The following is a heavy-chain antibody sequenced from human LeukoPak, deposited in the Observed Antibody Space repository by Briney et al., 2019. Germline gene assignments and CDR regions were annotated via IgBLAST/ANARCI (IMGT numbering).Heavy chain of an antibody. CDR2: VYTSGNT. J-gene: IGHJ3*02. CDR1: GGSMSSYY. CDR3: ARGLSHSRDI. V-gene: IGHV4-4*07. Sequence: PSETLSLTCTVSGGSMSSYYWSWIRQPAGKGLEWIGRVYTSGNTNYNPSLKSRVTMSVDTSKNQFSLKLTSVTAADTAVYYCARGLSHSRDIWGQGTMVTVSS.